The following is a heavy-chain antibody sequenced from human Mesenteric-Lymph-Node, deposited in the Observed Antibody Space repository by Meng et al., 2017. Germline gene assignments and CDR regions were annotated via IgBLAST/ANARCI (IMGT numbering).Heavy chain of an antibody. CDR2: IYYSGST. CDR3: ARGQRSYSGSYPEWFNP. CDR1: GGSISRGGYY. Sequence: QGQLQDSGPGLVKPSQTLSLTCTVSGGSISRGGYYWSWIRQPPGKGLEWIGCIYYSGSTYYNPSLKGRVTISVDTSKNQFSLNLSSVTAADTAVYYCARGQRSYSGSYPEWFNPWGQGTLVTVSS. D-gene: IGHD1-26*01. J-gene: IGHJ5*02. V-gene: IGHV4-30-4*01.